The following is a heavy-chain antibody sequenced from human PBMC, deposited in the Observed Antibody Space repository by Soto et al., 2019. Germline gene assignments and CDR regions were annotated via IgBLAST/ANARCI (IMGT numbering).Heavy chain of an antibody. D-gene: IGHD5-18*01. Sequence: QVQLQQWGAGLLKPSETLSLTCAVYGGSFSGYYWSWIRQPPGKGLEWIGEINHSGSTNYNPSLKSRVTISVDKSKNQFSLKLSSVTAADTAVYDCARPALGRVDYWGQGTLVTVSS. J-gene: IGHJ4*02. V-gene: IGHV4-34*01. CDR2: INHSGST. CDR1: GGSFSGYY. CDR3: ARPALGRVDY.